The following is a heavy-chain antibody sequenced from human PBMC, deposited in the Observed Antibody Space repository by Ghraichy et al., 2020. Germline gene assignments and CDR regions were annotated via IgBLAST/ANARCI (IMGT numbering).Heavy chain of an antibody. CDR1: GYTLTELS. D-gene: IGHD3-10*01. CDR2: FDPEDGAT. J-gene: IGHJ6*02. V-gene: IGHV1-24*01. Sequence: ASVKVSCKVSGYTLTELSMHWVRQAPGKGLEWMGGFDPEDGATIYAQKFQGRVTMTEDTSTDTAYMELTRLRSEDTAVYYCVADPRLAGTWQYYYGMDVWGQGTTVTVSS. CDR3: VADPRLAGTWQYYYGMDV.